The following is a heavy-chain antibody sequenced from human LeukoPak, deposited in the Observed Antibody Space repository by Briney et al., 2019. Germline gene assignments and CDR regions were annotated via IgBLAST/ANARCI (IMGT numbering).Heavy chain of an antibody. D-gene: IGHD6-6*01. V-gene: IGHV4-38-2*02. CDR2: IYHSGST. CDR3: AGQGIAARGRTGYYYYYMDV. CDR1: GGSISSGYY. J-gene: IGHJ6*03. Sequence: SETLSLTCTVSGGSISSGYYWGWIRPPPGKGLEWIGSIYHSGSTFYNPSLKSRVTISVDTSKNQFSLKLSSVTAADTAVYYCAGQGIAARGRTGYYYYYMDVWGKGTTVTVSS.